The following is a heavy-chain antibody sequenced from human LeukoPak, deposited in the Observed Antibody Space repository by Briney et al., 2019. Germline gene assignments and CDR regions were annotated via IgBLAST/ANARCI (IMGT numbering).Heavy chain of an antibody. Sequence: PGGSLRLSCTVSGFTVSSNSMSWVRQAPGKGLEWVSFIYSDNTHYSDSVKGRFTISRDNSKNTLHLQMNSLRDEDRAVYYCAKSIAVAGLGGGRIFDYWGQGTLVTVSS. J-gene: IGHJ4*02. CDR2: IYSDNT. CDR1: GFTVSSNS. CDR3: AKSIAVAGLGGGRIFDY. D-gene: IGHD6-19*01. V-gene: IGHV3-66*03.